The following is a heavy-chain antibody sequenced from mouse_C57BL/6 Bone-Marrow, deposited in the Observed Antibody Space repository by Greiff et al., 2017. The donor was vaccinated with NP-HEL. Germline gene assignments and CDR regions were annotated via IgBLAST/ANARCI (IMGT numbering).Heavy chain of an antibody. Sequence: QVTLKVSGAELVRPGTSVKVSCKASGYAFTNYLIEWVKQRPGQGLEWIGVINPGSGGTNYNEKFKGKATLTADKSSSTAYMQLSSLTSEDSAVYFCARHWYFDVWGTGTTVTVSS. CDR2: INPGSGGT. V-gene: IGHV1-54*01. CDR3: ARHWYFDV. J-gene: IGHJ1*03. CDR1: GYAFTNYL.